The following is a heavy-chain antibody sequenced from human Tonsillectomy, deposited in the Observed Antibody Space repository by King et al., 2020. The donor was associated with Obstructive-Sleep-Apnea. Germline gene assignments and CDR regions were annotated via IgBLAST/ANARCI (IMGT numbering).Heavy chain of an antibody. CDR1: GYSISSGYY. J-gene: IGHJ4*02. CDR2: IYHSGGT. V-gene: IGHV4-38-2*02. CDR3: ARDDVWGSYRPFDY. Sequence: VQLQESGPGLVKPSETLSLTCTVSGYSISSGYYWGWIRQPPGKGLEGIGSIYHSGGTYYNPSLTSRVTISVDTSKNQFSLKLSSVTAADTAVYYCARDDVWGSYRPFDYWGQGTLVTVSS. D-gene: IGHD3-16*02.